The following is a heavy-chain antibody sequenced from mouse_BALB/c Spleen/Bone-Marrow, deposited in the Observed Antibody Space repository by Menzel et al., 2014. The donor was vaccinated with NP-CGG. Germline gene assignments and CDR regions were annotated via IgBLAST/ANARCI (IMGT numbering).Heavy chain of an antibody. CDR3: TRDGKGNYDYAMDY. CDR1: GFTFSSYT. CDR2: ISSGGSYT. V-gene: IGHV5-6-4*01. D-gene: IGHD2-1*01. J-gene: IGHJ4*01. Sequence: EVKVVDSGGGLVKPGGSLKLSCAASGFTFSSYTMSWVRRTPEKRLEWVATISSGGSYTYYPDSVKGRFTVSRDNAKNTLYLQMSSLKSEDTAMYYCTRDGKGNYDYAMDYWGQGTSVTVSS.